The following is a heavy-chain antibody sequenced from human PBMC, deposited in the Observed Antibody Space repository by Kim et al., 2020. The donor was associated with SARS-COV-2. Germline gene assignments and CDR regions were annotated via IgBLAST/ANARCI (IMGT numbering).Heavy chain of an antibody. CDR3: ARDWSYSSSSWYYYGMDV. CDR2: ISAYNGNT. J-gene: IGHJ6*02. V-gene: IGHV1-18*01. CDR1: GYTFTSYG. Sequence: ASVKVSCKASGYTFTSYGISWVRQAPGQGLEWMGWISAYNGNTNYAQKLQGRVTMTTDTSTSTAYMELRSLRSDDTAVYYCARDWSYSSSSWYYYGMDVWGQGTTVTVSS. D-gene: IGHD6-6*01.